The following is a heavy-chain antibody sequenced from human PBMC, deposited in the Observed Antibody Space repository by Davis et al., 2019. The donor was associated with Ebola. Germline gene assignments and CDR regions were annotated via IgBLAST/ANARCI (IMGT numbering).Heavy chain of an antibody. CDR1: GFTFSDYY. CDR2: ISSSGSTI. D-gene: IGHD6-13*01. J-gene: IGHJ6*02. Sequence: GGSLRLSCAASGFTFSDYYMSWIRQAPGKGLEWVSYISSSGSTIYYADSVKGRFTISRDNAKNSLYLQMNSLRAEDTAVYYCARDGAIAAAGNYYYYGMDVWGQGTTVTVSS. V-gene: IGHV3-11*01. CDR3: ARDGAIAAAGNYYYYGMDV.